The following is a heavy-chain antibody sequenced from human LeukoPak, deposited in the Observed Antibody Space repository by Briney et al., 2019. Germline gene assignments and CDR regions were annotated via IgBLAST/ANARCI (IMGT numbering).Heavy chain of an antibody. CDR2: VHFSGST. V-gene: IGHV4-4*07. CDR3: TRDESSRDDSVGYHY. D-gene: IGHD3-22*01. CDR1: GASVTSHH. J-gene: IGHJ4*02. Sequence: SETLSLTCAVSGASVTSHHWAWIRQPAGKGLEWVGRVHFSGSTNYNPSLRSRVAISLDKSKNELSLTLKSVSAADTAVYYCTRDESSRDDSVGYHYWGRGVLVTHSS.